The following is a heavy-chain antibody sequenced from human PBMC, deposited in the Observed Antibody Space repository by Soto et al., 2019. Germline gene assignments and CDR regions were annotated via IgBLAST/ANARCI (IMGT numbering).Heavy chain of an antibody. J-gene: IGHJ4*02. CDR2: IYYSGST. D-gene: IGHD1-20*01. CDR3: ARGWQRVTGTYDY. V-gene: IGHV4-31*03. Sequence: QVQLQESGPGLVKPSQTLSLTCTVSGGSISSVRYYWHWIHQHPGKGLEWIGYIYYSGSTYYTPSLKSRVTISLDAPNNQFSLRLTSVTAADTAVYYCARGWQRVTGTYDYWGQGTLATVSS. CDR1: GGSISSVRYY.